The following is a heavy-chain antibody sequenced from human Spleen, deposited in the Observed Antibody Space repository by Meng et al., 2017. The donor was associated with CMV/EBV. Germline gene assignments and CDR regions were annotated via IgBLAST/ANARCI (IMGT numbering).Heavy chain of an antibody. Sequence: QVQLQESGPGLVKPSQTLSLTCTVSGGSISSGSYYWSWIRQPAGKGLEWIGRIYTSGSTNYNPSLKSRVTISVDTSKNQFSLKLSSVTAADTAVYYCARATGSSWVFQHWGQGTLVTVSS. D-gene: IGHD6-13*01. J-gene: IGHJ1*01. CDR1: GGSISSGSYY. CDR3: ARATGSSWVFQH. CDR2: IYTSGST. V-gene: IGHV4-61*02.